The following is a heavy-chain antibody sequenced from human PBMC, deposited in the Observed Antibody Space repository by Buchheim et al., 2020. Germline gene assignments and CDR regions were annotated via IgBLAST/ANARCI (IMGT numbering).Heavy chain of an antibody. D-gene: IGHD3-3*01. V-gene: IGHV3-30-3*01. CDR1: GFTFSSYA. Sequence: QVQLVESGGGVVQPGRSLRLSCAASGFTFSSYAMHWVRQAPGKGLEWVAVISYDGSNKYYADSVKGRFTISRDNSKNTLHLQMNSLRAEDTAVYYCAREGDFWSGYYDYYYYGMDVWGQGTT. CDR2: ISYDGSNK. CDR3: AREGDFWSGYYDYYYYGMDV. J-gene: IGHJ6*02.